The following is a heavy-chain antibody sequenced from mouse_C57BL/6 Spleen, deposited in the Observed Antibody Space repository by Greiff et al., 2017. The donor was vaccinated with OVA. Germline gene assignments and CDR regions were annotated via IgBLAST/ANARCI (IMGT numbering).Heavy chain of an antibody. J-gene: IGHJ3*01. D-gene: IGHD1-1*01. Sequence: VQLQQSGPGLVQPSQSLSITCTVSGFSLTSYGVHWVRQSPGKGLEWLGVIWSGGSTDYNAAFISRLSISKDNSKSHVFFKMNSLQAEDTAIYYCARNYGPAWFAYWGQGTLVTVSA. CDR3: ARNYGPAWFAY. V-gene: IGHV2-2*01. CDR1: GFSLTSYG. CDR2: IWSGGST.